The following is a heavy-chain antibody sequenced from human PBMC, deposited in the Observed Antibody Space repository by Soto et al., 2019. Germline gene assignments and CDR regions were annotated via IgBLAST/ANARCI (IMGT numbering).Heavy chain of an antibody. Sequence: QVQLVQSGAEVKKPGSSVKVSCKASGGTFSRYSTTWVRQVPGHGLEWIGRIIPIFGIASYAQKFQGRVTITADESTRTAYMELSSLRSDDTAVYYCAREDRDRETGLVPAAIDGMDVWGQGTTVTVSS. CDR1: GGTFSRYS. J-gene: IGHJ6*02. CDR3: AREDRDRETGLVPAAIDGMDV. CDR2: IIPIFGIA. D-gene: IGHD2-2*01. V-gene: IGHV1-69*08.